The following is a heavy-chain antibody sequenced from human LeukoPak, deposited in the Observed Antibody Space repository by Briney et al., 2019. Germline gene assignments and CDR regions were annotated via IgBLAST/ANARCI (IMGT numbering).Heavy chain of an antibody. Sequence: PSETLSLTCAVYGGSFSGYYWSWIRQPPGKGLEWIGEINHSGSTNYNPSLKSRVTISVDTSKNQFSLKLSSVTAADTAVYYCASRLAPSDYWGQGTLVTVSS. CDR3: ASRLAPSDY. J-gene: IGHJ4*02. CDR2: INHSGST. CDR1: GGSFSGYY. V-gene: IGHV4-34*01. D-gene: IGHD3-9*01.